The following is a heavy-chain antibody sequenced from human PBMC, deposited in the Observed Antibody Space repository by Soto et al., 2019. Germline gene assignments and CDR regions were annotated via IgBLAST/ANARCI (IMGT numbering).Heavy chain of an antibody. CDR3: AKEVPYSNYNPYYYYGMDA. V-gene: IGHV3-30*18. D-gene: IGHD4-4*01. CDR2: ISYDGSNK. J-gene: IGHJ6*02. Sequence: GGSLRLSCAASGFTFSSYGMHWVRQAPGKGLEWVAVISYDGSNKYYADSVKGRFTISRDNSKNTLYLQMNSLRAEDTAVYYCAKEVPYSNYNPYYYYGMDAWGQGTTVTVSS. CDR1: GFTFSSYG.